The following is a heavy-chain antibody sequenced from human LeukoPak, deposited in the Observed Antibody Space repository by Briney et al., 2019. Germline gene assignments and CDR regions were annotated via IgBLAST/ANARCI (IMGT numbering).Heavy chain of an antibody. D-gene: IGHD1-1*01. CDR3: ATHERVRNWNDGYYFDY. CDR2: INSDGRST. J-gene: IGHJ4*02. Sequence: GGSLRLSCAASGFTFSRYWMHWVRQAPGKGLVWVSRINSDGRSTNYADSVKGRFTISRDNAKNSLYLQMNSLRAEDTAVYYCATHERVRNWNDGYYFDYWGQGTLVTVSS. CDR1: GFTFSRYW. V-gene: IGHV3-74*01.